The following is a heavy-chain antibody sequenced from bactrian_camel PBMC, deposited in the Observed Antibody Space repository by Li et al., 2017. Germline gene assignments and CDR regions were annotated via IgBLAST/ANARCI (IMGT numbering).Heavy chain of an antibody. CDR1: GFTFSSYW. J-gene: IGHJ4*01. Sequence: QLVESGGGLVQPGRSLRLSCAASGFTFSSYWMYWVRQAPGKGLEWVSAINREGGATGGATHYADSMKGRFTISKDNAKNTLYLQLNSLKTEDTAMYYCANPNRLAPGGWHGMYEYNYWGPGTQVTVS. D-gene: IGHD7*01. CDR3: ANPNRLAPGGWHGMYEYNY. CDR2: INREGGATGGAT. V-gene: IGHV3S1*01.